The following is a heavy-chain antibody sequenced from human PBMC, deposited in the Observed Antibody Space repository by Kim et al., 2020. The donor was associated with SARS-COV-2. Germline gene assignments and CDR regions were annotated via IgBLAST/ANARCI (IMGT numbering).Heavy chain of an antibody. CDR2: IYYSGST. J-gene: IGHJ5*02. CDR1: GGSISSSSYY. V-gene: IGHV4-39*01. CDR3: ARQGVDYYDSSGYDFGGWFDP. D-gene: IGHD3-22*01. Sequence: SETLSLTCTVSGGSISSSSYYWGWIRQPPGKGLEWIGSIYYSGSTYYNPSLKSRVTISVDTSKNQFSLKLSSVTAADTAVYYCARQGVDYYDSSGYDFGGWFDPWGQGTLVTVSS.